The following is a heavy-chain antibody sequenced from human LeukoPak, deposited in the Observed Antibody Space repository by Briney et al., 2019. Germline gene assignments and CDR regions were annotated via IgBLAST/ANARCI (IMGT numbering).Heavy chain of an antibody. CDR2: INQDESVR. J-gene: IGHJ4*01. CDR1: GFTFTDYW. V-gene: IGHV3-7*01. D-gene: IGHD3-10*01. CDR3: ARDPPKTSHPSGLDY. Sequence: GGSLRLSCAASGFTFTDYWMAWVRQAPGTGLEWVADINQDESVRYYVDSVRGRFTISRDNANNLVYLLMSSLRVDDTPVYYCARDPPKTSHPSGLDYWGHGTLVTVSS.